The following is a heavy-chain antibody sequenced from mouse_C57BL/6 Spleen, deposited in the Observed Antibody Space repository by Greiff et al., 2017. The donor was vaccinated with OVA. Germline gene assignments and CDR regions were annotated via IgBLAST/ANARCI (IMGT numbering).Heavy chain of an antibody. CDR1: GYTFTSYG. D-gene: IGHD2-2*01. J-gene: IGHJ4*01. CDR2: IYPRSGNT. Sequence: QVQLKESGAELARPGASVKLSCKASGYTFTSYGISWVKQRTGQGLEWIGEIYPRSGNTYYNAQFKGKATLTAAKSTSTSYMELRSLTSEDSAVYFCARGSTMVTTEAMDYWGQGTSVTVSS. V-gene: IGHV1-81*01. CDR3: ARGSTMVTTEAMDY.